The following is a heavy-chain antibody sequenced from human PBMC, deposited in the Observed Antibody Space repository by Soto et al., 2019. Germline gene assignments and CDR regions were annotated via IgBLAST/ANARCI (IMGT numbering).Heavy chain of an antibody. CDR1: GGSMTNSY. J-gene: IGHJ5*02. D-gene: IGHD6-13*01. CDR2: IYTSGGT. CDR3: AREIASVVTDGFDA. V-gene: IGHV4-59*01. Sequence: QVQLQESGPGLVKPSETLSLTCSVSGGSMTNSYWSWIRQPPGKGLEWIGYIYTSGGTNYNPSLGSRLTISVDTSKSQLSLRLTSVTAADTAVYYCAREIASVVTDGFDAWGQGTLVTVSS.